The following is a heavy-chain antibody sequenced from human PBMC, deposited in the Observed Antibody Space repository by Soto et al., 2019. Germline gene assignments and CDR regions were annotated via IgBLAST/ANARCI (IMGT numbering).Heavy chain of an antibody. V-gene: IGHV3-23*01. D-gene: IGHD6-19*01. CDR1: GFTFSSYA. J-gene: IGHJ4*02. CDR3: AKVEISGWLFDY. CDR2: ISGSDSST. Sequence: GGSLRLSCAASGFTFSSYAMSWVRQAPGKGLEWVSGISGSDSSTHDADSVKGRFTISRDNSKNTLYLQMNSLRAEDTAVYYCAKVEISGWLFDYWGQGTMVTVSS.